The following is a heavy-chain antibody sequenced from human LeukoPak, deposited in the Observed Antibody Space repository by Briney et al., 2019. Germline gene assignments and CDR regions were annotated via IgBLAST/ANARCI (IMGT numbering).Heavy chain of an antibody. D-gene: IGHD2-15*01. Sequence: PGGSLRLSCAASGFTFSSYAMHWVRQAPGKGLEWVAVISYDGSNKYYADSVKGRFTISRDNSKNTLYLQMNSLRAEDTAVYYCAKDGYCSGGSCYYMDVWGKGTTVTVSS. CDR3: AKDGYCSGGSCYYMDV. CDR1: GFTFSSYA. J-gene: IGHJ6*03. V-gene: IGHV3-30*04. CDR2: ISYDGSNK.